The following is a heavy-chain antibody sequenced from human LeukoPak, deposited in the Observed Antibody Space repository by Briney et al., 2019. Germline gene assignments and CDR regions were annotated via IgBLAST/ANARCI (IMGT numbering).Heavy chain of an antibody. D-gene: IGHD2-2*01. CDR1: GFTFSNYW. CDR2: INQDGSEK. J-gene: IGHJ5*02. V-gene: IGHV3-7*04. CDR3: ARNRVVVPAAP. Sequence: GGSLRLSCAASGFTFSNYWMSWVRQAPGKGLEWVANINQDGSEKYYVDSVKGRFTISRDNAKNSLYLQMNSLRGEDTAVYYRARNRVVVPAAPWGRGTLVTVSS.